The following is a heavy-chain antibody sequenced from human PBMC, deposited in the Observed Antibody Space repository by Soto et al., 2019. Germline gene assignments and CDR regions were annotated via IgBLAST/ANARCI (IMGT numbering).Heavy chain of an antibody. V-gene: IGHV3-23*01. CDR1: GFTFSSYA. Sequence: EVQLLESGGGLVQPGGSLRLSCAGSGFTFSSYAMRWVRQAPGKGLEWVSAVSGSGDSTYYTDSVKGRFTSSRDNSKNTLYLQMNSLRAEDTAVYYCARRGPGTYFDYWGQGTLVTVSS. D-gene: IGHD6-13*01. J-gene: IGHJ4*02. CDR3: ARRGPGTYFDY. CDR2: VSGSGDST.